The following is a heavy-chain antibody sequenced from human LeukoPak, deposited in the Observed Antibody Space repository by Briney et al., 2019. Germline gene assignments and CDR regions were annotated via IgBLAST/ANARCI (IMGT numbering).Heavy chain of an antibody. J-gene: IGHJ4*02. CDR3: VRDANSDSSHDY. D-gene: IGHD6-6*01. CDR2: ISGSGGST. V-gene: IGHV3-23*01. Sequence: GGSLRLSCAASGFTFSSYAMSWVRQAPGEGLEWVSAISGSGGSTYYADSVKGRFTISRDKSKNTLYLQMNSLRAEDTSVYYCVRDANSDSSHDYWGQGTLVTVSS. CDR1: GFTFSSYA.